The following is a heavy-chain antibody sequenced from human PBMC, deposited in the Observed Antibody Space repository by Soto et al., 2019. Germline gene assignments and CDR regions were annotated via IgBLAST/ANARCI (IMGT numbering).Heavy chain of an antibody. D-gene: IGHD4-17*01. J-gene: IGHJ4*02. CDR2: IYYSGST. Sequence: QVQLQESGPGLVKPSQTLSLTCSVSGGSVSSGDYYWSWIRQHPGKGLEWIGYIYYSGSTYYNPSLKSRVTIXADQSXXQFSLKRGSVTAADTAVYYCARAPSYGGNSEECDYWGQGTLVTVSS. CDR3: ARAPSYGGNSEECDY. CDR1: GGSVSSGDYY. V-gene: IGHV4-31*03.